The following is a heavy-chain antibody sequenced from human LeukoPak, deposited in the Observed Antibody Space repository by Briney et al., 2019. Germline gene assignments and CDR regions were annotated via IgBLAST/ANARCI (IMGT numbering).Heavy chain of an antibody. D-gene: IGHD6-19*01. CDR2: ISGSGGST. CDR1: GFTFSSYA. Sequence: GGSLRLSCAASGFTFSSYAMSWVRRAPGKGLEWVSAISGSGGSTYYADSVKGRFTISRDNSKNTLYLQMNSLRAEDTAVYYCAKLPSGSSGSPLDYWGQGTLVTVSS. J-gene: IGHJ4*02. CDR3: AKLPSGSSGSPLDY. V-gene: IGHV3-23*01.